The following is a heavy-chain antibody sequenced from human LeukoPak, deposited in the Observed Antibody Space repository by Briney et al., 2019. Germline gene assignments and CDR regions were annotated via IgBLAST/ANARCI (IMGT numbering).Heavy chain of an antibody. CDR2: ISAGNGNT. Sequence: GSVKVSCKASGYTFTSYASHWVRQAPGQRLEWMGWISAGNGNTKYSQNFQGRVTFISNTSATTAFMELSSLRSEDAAVYYCARDSGSGNNDYWGQGTLVTVSS. CDR3: ARDSGSGNNDY. CDR1: GYTFTSYA. D-gene: IGHD1-26*01. V-gene: IGHV1-3*01. J-gene: IGHJ4*02.